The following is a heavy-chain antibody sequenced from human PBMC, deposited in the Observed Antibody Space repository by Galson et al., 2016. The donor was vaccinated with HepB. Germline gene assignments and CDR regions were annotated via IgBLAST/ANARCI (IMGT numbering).Heavy chain of an antibody. CDR1: GFIFSEYA. CDR2: ISYDGSYN. V-gene: IGHV3-30-3*01. CDR3: AKERRGYYAQH. J-gene: IGHJ4*02. Sequence: SLRLSCAASGFIFSEYAMHWVRQAPGKGLEWVSLISYDGSYNYYADSVRGRFSTSRDSSKNTLYLEMNSLRPEDTAVYYCAKERRGYYAQHWGQGTLVTVSS. D-gene: IGHD2-2*01.